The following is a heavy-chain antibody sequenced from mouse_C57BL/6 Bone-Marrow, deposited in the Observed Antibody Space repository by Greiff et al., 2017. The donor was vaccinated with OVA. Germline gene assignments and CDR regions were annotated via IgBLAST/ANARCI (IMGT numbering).Heavy chain of an antibody. D-gene: IGHD1-1*01. CDR1: GYAFSSYW. Sequence: QVQLKESGAELVKPGASVKISCKASGYAFSSYWMNWVKQRPGKGLEWIGQIYPGDGDTNYNGKFKGKATLTADKSSSTAYMQLSSLTSDDSAVYFCARTGGSSYDYWGQGTTLTVSS. J-gene: IGHJ2*01. CDR2: IYPGDGDT. CDR3: ARTGGSSYDY. V-gene: IGHV1-80*01.